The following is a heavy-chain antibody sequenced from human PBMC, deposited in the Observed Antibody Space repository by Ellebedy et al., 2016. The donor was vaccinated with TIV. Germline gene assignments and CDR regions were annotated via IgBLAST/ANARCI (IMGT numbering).Heavy chain of an antibody. CDR1: GGSIGSSNYY. CDR2: IHSSGRT. CDR3: FSYSEYWSREFRDNRFDP. V-gene: IGHV4-39*07. Sequence: SETLSLXXTVSGGSIGSSNYYWGWIRQPPGKGLEWIASIHSSGRTYYNSSLRGRLTIPVDTSKNQFSLEVTSVSAADTALYYCFSYSEYWSREFRDNRFDPWGQGTLVTVSS. J-gene: IGHJ5*02. D-gene: IGHD2-8*02.